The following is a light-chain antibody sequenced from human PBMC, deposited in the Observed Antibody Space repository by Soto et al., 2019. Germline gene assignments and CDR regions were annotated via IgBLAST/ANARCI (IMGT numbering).Light chain of an antibody. V-gene: IGKV1-5*01. CDR3: QQYENLPT. J-gene: IGKJ5*01. CDR2: EAS. Sequence: DIQMTQSPSTLSASVGDRVTITCRANQFISTWVAWFQQKPGKAPRLLIHEASALESGVPSRFSGSGSGTDFTFTISRLQPEDIATYYCQQYENLPTFGQGTRMEIK. CDR1: QFISTW.